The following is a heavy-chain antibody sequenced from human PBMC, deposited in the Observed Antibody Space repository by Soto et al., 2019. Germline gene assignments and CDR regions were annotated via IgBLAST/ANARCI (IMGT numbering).Heavy chain of an antibody. CDR1: GYTFTSYA. CDR2: INAGNGNT. V-gene: IGHV1-3*01. J-gene: IGHJ6*03. CDR3: ARGAGYCTSTSCSLGLYYYYMDV. D-gene: IGHD2-2*01. Sequence: QVHLVQSGAEVKKPGASVKISCKASGYTFTSYAMHLVRQAPGQRLEWMGWINAGNGNTKYSQKFQGRVTITRDTSVTTAYMEVSNLRSEATALYYCARGAGYCTSTSCSLGLYYYYMDVWGKGTTVTVSS.